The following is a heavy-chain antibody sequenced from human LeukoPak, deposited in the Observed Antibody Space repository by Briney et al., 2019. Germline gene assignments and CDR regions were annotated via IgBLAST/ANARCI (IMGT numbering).Heavy chain of an antibody. CDR3: ARGYYSDYFDY. D-gene: IGHD3-10*01. V-gene: IGHV4-61*02. CDR1: GGSISSGSYY. CDR2: IYTSGST. Sequence: SQTLSLTCSVSGGSISSGSYYWSWIRQPAGKGLEWIGRIYTSGSTNYNPSLKSRVTISVDTSKNQFSLKLRSVTAADTAMYYCARGYYSDYFDYWGQGTLVTVSS. J-gene: IGHJ4*02.